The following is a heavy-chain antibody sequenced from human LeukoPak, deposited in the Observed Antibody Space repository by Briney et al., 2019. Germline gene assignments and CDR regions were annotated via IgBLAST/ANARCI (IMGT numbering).Heavy chain of an antibody. CDR1: GGSFSGYY. J-gene: IGHJ6*02. CDR3: ARAIGSPNYYDSSGYYLQYYYYYGMGV. V-gene: IGHV4-34*01. D-gene: IGHD3-22*01. Sequence: PSETLSLTCAVYGGSFSGYYWSWIRQPPGKGLEWIGEINHSGSTNYNPSLKSRVTISVDTSKNQFSLKLSSVTAADTAVYYCARAIGSPNYYDSSGYYLQYYYYYGMGVWGQGTTVTVSS. CDR2: INHSGST.